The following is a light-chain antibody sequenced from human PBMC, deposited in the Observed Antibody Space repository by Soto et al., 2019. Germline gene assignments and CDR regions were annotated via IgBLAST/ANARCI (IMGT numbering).Light chain of an antibody. Sequence: DIQMTQSPSSLSASVGDRVTITCRASQAIYNYLAWYQQKPGKVPTLLISAASTFQSGVPSRFSGSGSATDFTLTISSLQPEEVATYYCHKFSADPTFRGGTKVEI. CDR3: HKFSADPT. CDR2: AAS. CDR1: QAIYNY. V-gene: IGKV1-27*01. J-gene: IGKJ4*01.